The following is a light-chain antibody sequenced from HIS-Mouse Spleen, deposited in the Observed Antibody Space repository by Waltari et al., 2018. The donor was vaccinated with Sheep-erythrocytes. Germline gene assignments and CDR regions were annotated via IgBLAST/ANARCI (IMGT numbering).Light chain of an antibody. CDR3: QQRSNWPQPWT. J-gene: IGKJ1*01. CDR2: DAS. Sequence: EIVLTQSPATLSLSPGERATLSCRASQSVSSYLAWYQQKPGQAPRLLIYDASHRATGIPARFSGSGSGTDFTLTISSLEPEDFAVYYCQQRSNWPQPWTFGQGTKVEIK. CDR1: QSVSSY. V-gene: IGKV3-11*01.